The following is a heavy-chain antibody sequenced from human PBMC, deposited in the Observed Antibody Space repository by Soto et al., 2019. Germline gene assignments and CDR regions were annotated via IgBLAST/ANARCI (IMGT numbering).Heavy chain of an antibody. V-gene: IGHV3-11*01. CDR2: IDTSGTKL. Sequence: QVQLVESGGDLVKPGGSLRLSCAASGYTFSDYYMSWIRQAPGKGLEWVSYIDTSGTKLYYADPGRGRSTITRDTAKNSHNVDLNSLRYEDTAVYYGARHYYTWSGSLYPVDSWGQGTLGTVSS. J-gene: IGHJ4*02. D-gene: IGHD3-3*01. CDR3: ARHYYTWSGSLYPVDS. CDR1: GYTFSDYY.